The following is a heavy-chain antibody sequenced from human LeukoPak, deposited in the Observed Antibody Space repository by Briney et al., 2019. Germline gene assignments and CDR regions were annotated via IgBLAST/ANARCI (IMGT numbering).Heavy chain of an antibody. CDR2: ISSSSSYI. CDR1: GFTFSSYS. CDR3: AREGGSFFFDI. Sequence: GGSLRLSCAASGFTFSSYSMNWVRQAPGKGLEWVSSISSSSSYIYYADSVKGRFTISKDNAKNSLFLQMNSLRAEDTAVYYCAREGGSFFFDIWGQGTMVTVSS. D-gene: IGHD1-26*01. V-gene: IGHV3-21*01. J-gene: IGHJ3*02.